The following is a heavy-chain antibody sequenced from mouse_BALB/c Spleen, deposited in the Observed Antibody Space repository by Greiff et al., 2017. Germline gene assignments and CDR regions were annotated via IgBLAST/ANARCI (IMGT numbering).Heavy chain of an antibody. Sequence: EVKVVESGGGLVQPGGSRKLSCAASGFTFSSFGMHWVRQAPEKGLEWVAYISSGSSNIYYADTVKGRFTISRDNPKNTLFLQMTSLRSEDTAMYYCARGNYAYYAMDYWGQGTSVTVSS. CDR1: GFTFSSFG. CDR3: ARGNYAYYAMDY. J-gene: IGHJ4*01. CDR2: ISSGSSNI. V-gene: IGHV5-17*02. D-gene: IGHD2-1*01.